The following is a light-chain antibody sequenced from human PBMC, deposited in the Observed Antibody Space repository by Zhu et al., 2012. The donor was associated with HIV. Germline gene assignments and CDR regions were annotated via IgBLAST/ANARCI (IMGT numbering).Light chain of an antibody. CDR1: QSVPKNY. CDR3: HQYGGSPFT. Sequence: EIVLTQSPGTLSLSPGESATLSCRASQSVPKNYLAWYQQAPGQAPRLLIYRTSDRAAGIPDRFSGSGSGTDFTLTITRLEPEDFAVYFCHQYGGSPFTFGQGTNLDIK. J-gene: IGKJ2*01. V-gene: IGKV3-20*01. CDR2: RTS.